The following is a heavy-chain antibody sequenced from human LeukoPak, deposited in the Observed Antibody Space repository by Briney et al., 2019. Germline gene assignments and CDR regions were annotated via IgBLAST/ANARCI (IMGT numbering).Heavy chain of an antibody. CDR1: GFTFSSYG. D-gene: IGHD2-2*01. V-gene: IGHV3-30*18. J-gene: IGHJ6*02. Sequence: GGSLRLSCAASGFTFSSYGIHWVRQAPGKGLEWVAGISYDGSNKYYAESVRGRFTISRDNSKNTLYLQMNSLRAEDTAVYYCAKDIVVVPAAIGYYYYYGMDVWGQGTTVTVSS. CDR3: AKDIVVVPAAIGYYYYYGMDV. CDR2: ISYDGSNK.